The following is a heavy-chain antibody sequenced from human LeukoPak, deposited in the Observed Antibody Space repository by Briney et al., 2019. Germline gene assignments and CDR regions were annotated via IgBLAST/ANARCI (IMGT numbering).Heavy chain of an antibody. D-gene: IGHD5-24*01. Sequence: PSETLSLTCTVSGDSIRTTRYWGWIRQPHGKGLEWIGAIYFSGSTYYTPSLKSRVMISVDTSRNQFSLKLTSVTAADTAAYYCATQGYNNQTMDVWGQGTTVTVSS. CDR2: IYFSGST. J-gene: IGHJ6*02. CDR1: GDSIRTTRY. CDR3: ATQGYNNQTMDV. V-gene: IGHV4-39*01.